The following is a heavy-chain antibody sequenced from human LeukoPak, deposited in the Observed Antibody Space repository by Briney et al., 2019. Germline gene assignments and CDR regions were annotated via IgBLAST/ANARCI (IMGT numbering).Heavy chain of an antibody. D-gene: IGHD6-13*01. V-gene: IGHV4-61*03. J-gene: IGHJ6*03. CDR3: ARGRVSSNTWYSTYYYYFYMDV. Sequence: SETLSLTCAVSGDSVSSDTYSWSWIRQSPGKALQYIGYIYYTGRTYYNPSFRSRAAISLDTSKNHFSLELSSATAADTAVYFCARGRVSSNTWYSTYYYYFYMDVWGKGTTVTVSS. CDR1: GDSVSSDTYS. CDR2: IYYTGRT.